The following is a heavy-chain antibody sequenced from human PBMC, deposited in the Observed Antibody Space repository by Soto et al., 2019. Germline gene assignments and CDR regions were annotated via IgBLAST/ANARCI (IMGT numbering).Heavy chain of an antibody. CDR2: IYYSGST. V-gene: IGHV4-39*01. CDR1: GGSISSSNFY. D-gene: IGHD4-4*01. J-gene: IGHJ5*02. CDR3: AGHGRYSSSGSGWFVP. Sequence: SETLSLTCSVTGGSISSSNFYWGWIRQPPGKGLEWIGSIYYSGSTYYNPSLKTRVTIFVDTSKNQFSLKLSSVTAADTAVFYCAGHGRYSSSGSGWFVPWGQGALVTVSS.